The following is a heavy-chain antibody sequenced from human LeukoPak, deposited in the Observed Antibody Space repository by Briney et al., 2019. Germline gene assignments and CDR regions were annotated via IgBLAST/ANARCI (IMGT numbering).Heavy chain of an antibody. J-gene: IGHJ4*02. CDR1: GFTLSSYA. CDR2: ISGSGGST. V-gene: IGHV3-23*01. Sequence: GGSLRLSCAASGFTLSSYAMSWVRQAPGKGLEWVSAISGSGGSTYYADSVKGRFTISRDNSKNTLYLQMNSLRAEDTAVYYCAKGGYGSARIGITTAYYFDYWGQGTLVTVSS. CDR3: AKGGYGSARIGITTAYYFDY. D-gene: IGHD3-10*01.